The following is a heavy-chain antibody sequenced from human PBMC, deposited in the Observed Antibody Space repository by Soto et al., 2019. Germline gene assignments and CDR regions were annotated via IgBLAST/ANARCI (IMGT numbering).Heavy chain of an antibody. CDR3: AKEDTAMGVYYYYYGMDV. CDR2: ISYDGSNK. D-gene: IGHD5-18*01. V-gene: IGHV3-30*18. CDR1: GFTFSSYG. J-gene: IGHJ6*02. Sequence: PGGSLRLSCAASGFTFSSYGMHWVRQAPGKGLEWVAVISYDGSNKYYADSVKGRFTISRDNSKNTMYLQMNSLRAEDTAVYYCAKEDTAMGVYYYYYGMDVWGQGTTVTVSS.